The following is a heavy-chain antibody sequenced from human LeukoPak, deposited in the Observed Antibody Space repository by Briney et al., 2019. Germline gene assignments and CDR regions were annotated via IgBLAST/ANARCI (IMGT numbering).Heavy chain of an antibody. CDR3: ARGQYYYDSSGRNWFDP. CDR2: IYYSGST. J-gene: IGHJ5*02. Sequence: SETLSLTCTVSGGSISSYYWSWIRQPPGKGLEWIGYIYYSGSTNYNPSLKSRVTISVDTSKNQFSLKLSSVTAADTAVYYCARGQYYYDSSGRNWFDPWGQGTLVTVSS. D-gene: IGHD3-22*01. CDR1: GGSISSYY. V-gene: IGHV4-59*01.